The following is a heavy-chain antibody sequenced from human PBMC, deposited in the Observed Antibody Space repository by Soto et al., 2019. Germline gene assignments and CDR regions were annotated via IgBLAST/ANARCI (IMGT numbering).Heavy chain of an antibody. CDR2: IKSKTDGGTT. V-gene: IGHV3-15*01. CDR1: GFTFSNAW. CDR3: TTLLWNQYYYYYMDV. J-gene: IGHJ6*03. D-gene: IGHD1-1*01. Sequence: GGSLRLSCAASGFTFSNAWMSWVRQAPGKGLEWVGRIKSKTDGGTTDYAAPVKGRFTISRDDSKNTLYLQMNSLKTEDTAVYYCTTLLWNQYYYYYMDVWGKGTTVTVSS.